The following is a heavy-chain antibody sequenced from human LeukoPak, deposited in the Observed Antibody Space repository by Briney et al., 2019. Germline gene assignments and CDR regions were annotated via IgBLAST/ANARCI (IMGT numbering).Heavy chain of an antibody. D-gene: IGHD4-23*01. CDR3: ARLTPRTIVTSGYFDY. V-gene: IGHV3-66*01. CDR2: VYTGGRT. CDR1: GFTVSSNY. Sequence: GGSLRLSCAASGFTVSSNYMSWVRQAPGKGLEYISVVYTGGRTYYADSVKGRFTISRDNSKNTLYLQLNSLRAEDTAVYYCARLTPRTIVTSGYFDYWGQGTLVAVSS. J-gene: IGHJ4*02.